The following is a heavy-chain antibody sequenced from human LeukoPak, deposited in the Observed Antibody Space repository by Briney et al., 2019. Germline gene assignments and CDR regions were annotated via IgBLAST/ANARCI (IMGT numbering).Heavy chain of an antibody. Sequence: GSLRLSCAASGFTFSSYGMNWVRQAPGKGLEWVSSIGSSSDYIYYADSVKDRFTISRDNAKNSLYLQMNSLRAEDTAIYYCARTYGGDGGQRFDYWGQGTLVTVSS. V-gene: IGHV3-21*01. CDR1: GFTFSSYG. D-gene: IGHD2-21*02. J-gene: IGHJ4*02. CDR2: IGSSSDYI. CDR3: ARTYGGDGGQRFDY.